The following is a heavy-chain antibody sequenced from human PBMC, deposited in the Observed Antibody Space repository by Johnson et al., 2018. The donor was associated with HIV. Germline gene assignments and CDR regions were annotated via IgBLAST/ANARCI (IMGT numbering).Heavy chain of an antibody. Sequence: VQVVESGGVVVQPGGSLRLSCAASGFTFDDYAMHWVRQAPGKGLEWVSGIKWNGGGTGYADSVKGRFTISRDNAKNSLYLQMNSLRAEDTAVYYCARVEQLGAFDIWGQGTMVTVSS. CDR1: GFTFDDYA. CDR2: IKWNGGGT. J-gene: IGHJ3*02. V-gene: IGHV3-20*04. CDR3: ARVEQLGAFDI. D-gene: IGHD6-6*01.